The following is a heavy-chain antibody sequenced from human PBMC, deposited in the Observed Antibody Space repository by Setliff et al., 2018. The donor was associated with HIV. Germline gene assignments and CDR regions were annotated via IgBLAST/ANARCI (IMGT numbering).Heavy chain of an antibody. CDR2: IDPADSYT. J-gene: IGHJ5*01. CDR3: ARHFGYNPGWFDS. Sequence: PGESLKISCKGSGFSFTSYWISWVRQMPGKGLEWMGRIDPADSYTHCSPSFQGHITISIDKSISSASLHWSSLRTSDTAIYYCARHFGYNPGWFDSWGQGTLVTVSS. D-gene: IGHD3-10*01. V-gene: IGHV5-10-1*01. CDR1: GFSFTSYW.